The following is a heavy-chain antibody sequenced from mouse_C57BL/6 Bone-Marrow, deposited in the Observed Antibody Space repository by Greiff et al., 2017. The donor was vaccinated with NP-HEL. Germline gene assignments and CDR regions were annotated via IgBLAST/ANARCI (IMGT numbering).Heavy chain of an antibody. D-gene: IGHD1-1*01. CDR1: GYTFTSYG. V-gene: IGHV1-81*01. CDR3: ASYYLTLYYAMDY. J-gene: IGHJ4*01. Sequence: QVQLKESGAELARPGASVKLSCKASGYTFTSYGISWVKQRTGQGLEWIGEIYPRSGNTYYNEKFKGKATLTADKSSSTAYMELRSLTSEDSAVYFCASYYLTLYYAMDYWGQGTSVTVSS. CDR2: IYPRSGNT.